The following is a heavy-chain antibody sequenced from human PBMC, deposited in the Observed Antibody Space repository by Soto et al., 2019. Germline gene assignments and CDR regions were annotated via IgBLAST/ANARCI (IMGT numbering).Heavy chain of an antibody. Sequence: SETLSLTCNVSGGSFSPNYWSWIRQPPGKGLEWIGYVHDSWGSHYNPSLKSRVTISVDTSKNQFSLKLSSMTAADTAFYYCARLYGRHSGDSGPWGQGTLVTVSS. CDR2: VHDSWGS. D-gene: IGHD2-21*02. CDR3: ARLYGRHSGDSGP. J-gene: IGHJ5*02. CDR1: GGSFSPNY. V-gene: IGHV4-59*08.